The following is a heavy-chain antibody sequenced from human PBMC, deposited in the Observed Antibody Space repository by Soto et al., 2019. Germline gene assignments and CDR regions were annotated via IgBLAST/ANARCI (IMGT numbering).Heavy chain of an antibody. V-gene: IGHV5-51*01. CDR2: IFPGDSDT. J-gene: IGHJ6*02. CDR1: GYNLAGYW. D-gene: IGHD5-12*01. CDR3: ARQSGMDV. Sequence: PGESLKISCNTSGYNLAGYWIGWVRQMPGKGLEWLGIIFPGDSDTKYSPSFQGQVIISADKSIRTAYLQWSSLKASDTAIYYCARQSGMDVWGQGTTVTVSS.